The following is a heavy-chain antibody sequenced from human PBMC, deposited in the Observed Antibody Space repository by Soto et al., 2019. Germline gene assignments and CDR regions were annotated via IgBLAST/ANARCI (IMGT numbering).Heavy chain of an antibody. V-gene: IGHV3-30*18. J-gene: IGHJ6*02. CDR2: ISYDGSNK. D-gene: IGHD2-15*01. CDR1: GFTFSSYG. CDR3: AKGDKVSYYYYGMDV. Sequence: QVQLVESGGGVVQPGRSLRLSCAASGFTFSSYGMHWVRQAPGKGLEWVAVISYDGSNKYYADSVKGRFTISRDNSKNTLYLQRNSLRAEDTVVYYCAKGDKVSYYYYGMDVWGQGTTVTDSS.